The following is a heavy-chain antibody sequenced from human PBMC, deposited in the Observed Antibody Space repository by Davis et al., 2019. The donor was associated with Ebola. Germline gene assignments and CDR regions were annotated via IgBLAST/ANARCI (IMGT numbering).Heavy chain of an antibody. CDR1: GFTFSSYA. CDR2: ISGSGGST. J-gene: IGHJ4*02. CDR3: AKAPFRIAVAGTRFGY. V-gene: IGHV3-23*01. D-gene: IGHD6-19*01. Sequence: GESLKISCAASGFTFSSYAMSWVRQAPGKGLEWVSTISGSGGSTYYADSVKGRFTISRDNSKNTLDLQMNSLRAEDTAVYYCAKAPFRIAVAGTRFGYWGQGTLVTVSS.